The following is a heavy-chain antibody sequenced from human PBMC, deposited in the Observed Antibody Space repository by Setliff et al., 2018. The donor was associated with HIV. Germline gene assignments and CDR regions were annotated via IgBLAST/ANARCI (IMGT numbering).Heavy chain of an antibody. D-gene: IGHD3-10*01. CDR3: ASGKGVRGVIITGGLDV. CDR1: GRTFSNYD. J-gene: IGHJ6*04. Sequence: GASVKVSCKASGRTFSNYDVIWVRRATGQGLEWMGWMNPNSGDTGYSQKFQGRVIMTRDTSISTAYMELSSLTSADTAVYYCASGKGVRGVIITGGLDVWGTGTTVTVSS. V-gene: IGHV1-8*01. CDR2: MNPNSGDT.